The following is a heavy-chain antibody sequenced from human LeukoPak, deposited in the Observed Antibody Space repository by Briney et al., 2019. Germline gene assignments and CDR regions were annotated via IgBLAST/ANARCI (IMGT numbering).Heavy chain of an antibody. CDR3: ARGSGSYYFDY. J-gene: IGHJ4*02. CDR2: INAGNGNT. CDR1: GYPFTTYT. V-gene: IGHV1-3*01. Sequence: ASVQVSFKASGYPFTTYTMHWVRQAPGQSLEWMGWINAGNGNTKYSQNFQGRVTITRDTSARTAYMELSSLRSEDTAVYYCARGSGSYYFDYWGQGTLVTVSS. D-gene: IGHD3-10*01.